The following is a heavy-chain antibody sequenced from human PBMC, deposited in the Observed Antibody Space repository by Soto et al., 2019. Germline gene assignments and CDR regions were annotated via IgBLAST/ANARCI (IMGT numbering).Heavy chain of an antibody. J-gene: IGHJ4*02. V-gene: IGHV3-64*01. CDR3: ARDYCPGGVCYTIFDY. Sequence: GGSLRLSCAASGFTLSTYPMHWVRPGPGTGLEKVAGISGNGGSTHYANSVKGKFTISRDNSKSTLYLQMGSLRAEDMAVYYCARDYCPGGVCYTIFDYWGQGTLVTVSS. D-gene: IGHD2-8*02. CDR1: GFTLSTYP. CDR2: ISGNGGST.